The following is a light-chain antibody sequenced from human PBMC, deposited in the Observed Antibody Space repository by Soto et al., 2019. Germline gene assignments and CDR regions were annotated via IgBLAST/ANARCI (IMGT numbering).Light chain of an antibody. J-gene: IGKJ1*01. V-gene: IGKV3-15*01. CDR3: HQYNNWPPWT. Sequence: EIVMAPSPATLSVSPGERAPLSCRASQSVSSNLAWYQQKPGQAPRLLIYGASTRATGIPARFSGSGSGTEFTLTISSLQSEDYAVYYCHQYNNWPPWTFGQGTKVDIK. CDR2: GAS. CDR1: QSVSSN.